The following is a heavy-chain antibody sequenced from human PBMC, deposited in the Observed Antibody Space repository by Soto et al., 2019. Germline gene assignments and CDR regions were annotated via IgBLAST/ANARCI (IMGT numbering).Heavy chain of an antibody. CDR1: GDSISSSSNY. CDR2: IYYSGST. CDR3: ARLPQAAQLDY. J-gene: IGHJ4*02. V-gene: IGHV4-39*01. D-gene: IGHD2-15*01. Sequence: QVQLQESGPGLVMPSETLSLTCTVSGDSISSSSNYWGWIRQPPGKGLEYIGSIYYSGSTNYNPSLKSRVPISIDTSNNQFSLKLSSVTATDTAVYYCARLPQAAQLDYWGQGTLVTVSS.